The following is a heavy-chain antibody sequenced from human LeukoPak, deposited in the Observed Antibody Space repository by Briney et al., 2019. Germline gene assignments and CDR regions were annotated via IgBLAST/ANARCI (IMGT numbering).Heavy chain of an antibody. CDR2: ISSSSSYI. Sequence: GGSLRLSCAASGFTFSSYSMNWVRQAPGKGLEWVSSISSSSSYIYYADSVKGRFTISRDNAKNSLYLQMNSLRAEDTAVYYCAREMGGQWLAPDDYWGQGTLVTVSS. V-gene: IGHV3-21*01. CDR1: GFTFSSYS. D-gene: IGHD6-19*01. CDR3: AREMGGQWLAPDDY. J-gene: IGHJ4*02.